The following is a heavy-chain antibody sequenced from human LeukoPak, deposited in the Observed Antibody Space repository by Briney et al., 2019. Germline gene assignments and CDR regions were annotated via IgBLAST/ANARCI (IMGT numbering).Heavy chain of an antibody. D-gene: IGHD5-12*01. CDR3: ATHVDETRGYYFED. CDR2: VYYSGST. Sequence: PSETLSLTCTVSGGSITRSNYYWGWIRQPPGKGLEWIGTVYYSGSTNYNPSLKSRVTISVDTSKNQFSLKLSSVTAADTAIYYCATHVDETRGYYFEDWGQGTLVTVSS. J-gene: IGHJ4*02. V-gene: IGHV4-39*01. CDR1: GGSITRSNYY.